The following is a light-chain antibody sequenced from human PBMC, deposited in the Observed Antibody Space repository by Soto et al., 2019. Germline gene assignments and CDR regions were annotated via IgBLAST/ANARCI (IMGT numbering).Light chain of an antibody. V-gene: IGKV4-1*01. CDR2: WAS. Sequence: DIVMTQSPDSLAVSLGERATINCKSSQSVLYSSYNNNYLAWYQQKPGQPPQLLIYWASTRESGVPDRFSGSGSGTDFTLTISSVQAEDVAIYYCQQYYSSPHTFGQGTKLEIK. CDR1: QSVLYSSYNNNY. CDR3: QQYYSSPHT. J-gene: IGKJ2*01.